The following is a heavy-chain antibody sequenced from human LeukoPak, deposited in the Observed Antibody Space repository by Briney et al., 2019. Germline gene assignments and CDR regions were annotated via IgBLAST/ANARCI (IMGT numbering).Heavy chain of an antibody. D-gene: IGHD6-19*01. CDR3: AKIAVAALEDDAFDI. CDR1: GFTFSSYG. CDR2: ISYDGNYK. J-gene: IGHJ3*02. Sequence: GGSLRLSCAASGFTFSSYGMHWVRQAPGRGLEWVAAISYDGNYKYYADSVKGRFTISRDNSKNTLFLQMNNLRTEDSAVYFCAKIAVAALEDDAFDIWGQGTMVTVSS. V-gene: IGHV3-30*18.